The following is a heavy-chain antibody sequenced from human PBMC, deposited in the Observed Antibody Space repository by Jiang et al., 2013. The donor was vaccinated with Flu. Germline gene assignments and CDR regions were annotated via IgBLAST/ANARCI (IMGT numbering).Heavy chain of an antibody. Sequence: EVKKPGASVKVSCKASGYTFTSYGISWVRQAPGQGLEWMGWISAYNGNTNYAQKLQGRVTMTTDTSTSTAYMELRSLRSDDTAVYYCARDYYGSGSYYNSFWFDPWGQGTLVTVSS. D-gene: IGHD3-10*01. J-gene: IGHJ5*02. CDR3: ARDYYGSGSYYNSFWFDP. V-gene: IGHV1-18*01. CDR2: ISAYNGNT. CDR1: GYTFTSYG.